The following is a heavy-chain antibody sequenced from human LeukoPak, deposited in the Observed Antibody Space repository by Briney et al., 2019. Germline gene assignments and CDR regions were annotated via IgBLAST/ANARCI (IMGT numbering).Heavy chain of an antibody. J-gene: IGHJ3*02. V-gene: IGHV7-4-1*02. CDR1: GYTFTSYA. D-gene: IGHD3-10*01. CDR2: INTNTGNP. Sequence: LVASVKVSCKASGYTFTSYAMNWVRQAPGQGLEWMGWINTNTGNPTYTQGFTGRFVFSLDTSVSTAYLQISSLKAEDTAVYYCGSGSGSYYNEDAFDIWGQGTMVTVSS. CDR3: GSGSGSYYNEDAFDI.